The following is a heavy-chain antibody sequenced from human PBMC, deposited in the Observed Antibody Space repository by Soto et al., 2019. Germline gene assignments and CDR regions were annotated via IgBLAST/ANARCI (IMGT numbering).Heavy chain of an antibody. Sequence: EVQLVESGGGLVQPGGSLRLSCAASGFTVSSNYMSWVRQAPGKGLEWVSVIYSGGSTYYADSVKGRFTISRDNSKNTLYLQMNSLRAEDTAVYYCARDWRDYGDYSPYWYFDLWGRGTLVTVSS. CDR1: GFTVSSNY. CDR2: IYSGGST. D-gene: IGHD4-17*01. J-gene: IGHJ2*01. CDR3: ARDWRDYGDYSPYWYFDL. V-gene: IGHV3-66*01.